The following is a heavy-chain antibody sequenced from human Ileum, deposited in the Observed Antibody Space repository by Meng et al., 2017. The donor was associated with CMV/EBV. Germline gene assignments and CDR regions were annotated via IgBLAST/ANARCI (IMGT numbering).Heavy chain of an antibody. D-gene: IGHD2-15*01. J-gene: IGHJ4*01. V-gene: IGHV3-7*01. Sequence: GESLKISCAASAFTFSSYWMTWVRQAPGKGLEWVASINRDASEIHYLDSVKGRFTISRDNAKNTLYLQMNSLGVDDTAIYYCARDSFPYSSDKWGQG. CDR2: INRDASEI. CDR1: AFTFSSYW. CDR3: ARDSFPYSSDK.